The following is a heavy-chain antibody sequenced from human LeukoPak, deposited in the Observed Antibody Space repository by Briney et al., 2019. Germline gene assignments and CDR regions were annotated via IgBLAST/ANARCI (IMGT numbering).Heavy chain of an antibody. CDR1: GFTFSSYW. J-gene: IGHJ5*02. V-gene: IGHV3-74*01. CDR3: ARDRAALQDWVEFDP. Sequence: GGSLRLSCAASGFTFSSYWMHWVRQAPGKGLVWVSRINSDGSSTSYADSVKGRFTISRDNAKNTLYLQMNSLRVEDTAVYFCARDRAALQDWVEFDPWGQGTPVIVSS. D-gene: IGHD3/OR15-3a*01. CDR2: INSDGSST.